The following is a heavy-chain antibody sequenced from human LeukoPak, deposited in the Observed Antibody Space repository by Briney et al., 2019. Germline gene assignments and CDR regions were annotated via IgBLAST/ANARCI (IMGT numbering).Heavy chain of an antibody. J-gene: IGHJ4*02. CDR2: IYTSGST. V-gene: IGHV4-4*07. Sequence: PSETLSLTCTVSGGSISSYYWSWIRQPAEKGLEWIGRIYTSGSTNYNPSLKSRVTMSLDTSNNQFSLNLNSVTAADTAVYYCAREGSGWYYFDYWGQGTLVTVSS. CDR1: GGSISSYY. D-gene: IGHD6-19*01. CDR3: AREGSGWYYFDY.